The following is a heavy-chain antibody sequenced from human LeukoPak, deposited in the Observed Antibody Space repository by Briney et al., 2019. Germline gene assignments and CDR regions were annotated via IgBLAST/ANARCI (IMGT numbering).Heavy chain of an antibody. CDR3: ASATYYYDSSGYYYALPFDY. Sequence: PGGSLRLSCAASGFTVSSNYMSWVRQAPGKGLEWVSVIYSGGSTYYADSVKGGFTISRDNSKNTLYLQMNSLRAEDTAVYYCASATYYYDSSGYYYALPFDYWGQGTLVTVSS. CDR1: GFTVSSNY. V-gene: IGHV3-66*01. D-gene: IGHD3-22*01. J-gene: IGHJ4*02. CDR2: IYSGGST.